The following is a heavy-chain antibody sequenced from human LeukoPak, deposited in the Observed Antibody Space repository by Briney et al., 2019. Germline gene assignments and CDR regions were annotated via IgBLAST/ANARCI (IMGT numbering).Heavy chain of an antibody. J-gene: IGHJ4*02. D-gene: IGHD2-2*01. Sequence: GGSLRLSCAASGFTLSSYAMSWVRQAPGKGLEWVSVISGSGGSTYYADSVKGRFTISRDNSKNTLYLQMNSLRAEDTAVYYCAKDGGVYCSSTSCLSHFDYWGQGTLVTVSS. CDR2: ISGSGGST. CDR3: AKDGGVYCSSTSCLSHFDY. V-gene: IGHV3-23*01. CDR1: GFTLSSYA.